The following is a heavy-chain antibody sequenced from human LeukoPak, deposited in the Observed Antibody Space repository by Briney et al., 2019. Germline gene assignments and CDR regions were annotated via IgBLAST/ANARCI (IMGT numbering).Heavy chain of an antibody. V-gene: IGHV1-18*01. J-gene: IGHJ4*02. Sequence: ASVKVSCKASGYTFTSYGISWVRQAPGQGLEWMGWISAYNGNTNYAQKLQGRVTMTTDTSTSTAYMELRSLRSDDTAVYYCARDGFYYDSSGLFDYWGQGTLVTVSS. CDR1: GYTFTSYG. CDR3: ARDGFYYDSSGLFDY. D-gene: IGHD3-22*01. CDR2: ISAYNGNT.